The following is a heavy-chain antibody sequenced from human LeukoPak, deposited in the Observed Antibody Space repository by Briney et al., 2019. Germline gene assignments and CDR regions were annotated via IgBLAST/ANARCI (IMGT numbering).Heavy chain of an antibody. D-gene: IGHD1-14*01. V-gene: IGHV3-30*18. CDR1: GFTFSSYG. CDR3: AKGRLTGDFDY. CDR2: ISYDGSNK. Sequence: PGGSLRLSCAASGFTFSSYGMHWVRQAPGKGLERVAVISYDGSNKYYADSVKGRFTISRDNSKNTLYLQMNSLRAEDTAVYYCAKGRLTGDFDYWGQGTLVTVSS. J-gene: IGHJ4*02.